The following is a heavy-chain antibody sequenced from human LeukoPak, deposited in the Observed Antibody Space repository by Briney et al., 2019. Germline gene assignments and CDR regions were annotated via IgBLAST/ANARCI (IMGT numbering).Heavy chain of an antibody. D-gene: IGHD6-19*01. CDR3: ARGGIAVAGTLGY. CDR1: GGSISSYY. CDR2: IYYSGST. J-gene: IGHJ4*02. Sequence: SETLSPTCTVSGGSISSYYWSWIRQPPGKGLEWIGYIYYSGSTNYNPSLKSRVTISVDTSKNQFSLKLSSVTAAGTAVYYCARGGIAVAGTLGYWGQGTLVTVSS. V-gene: IGHV4-59*01.